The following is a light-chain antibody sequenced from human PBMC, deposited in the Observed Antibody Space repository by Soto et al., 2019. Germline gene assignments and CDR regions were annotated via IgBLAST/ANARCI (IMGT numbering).Light chain of an antibody. J-gene: IGKJ1*01. CDR1: QSISSY. Sequence: DIQMTQSPSSLSASVGDRVTITCRPSQSISSYLNWSQQTPGNAPRLLFFDASSLQSGVTSRFSASGSGTDFTLTISSLQPDDFATYYCQHFRTFGQGTKVDIK. CDR2: DAS. V-gene: IGKV1-39*01. CDR3: QHFRT.